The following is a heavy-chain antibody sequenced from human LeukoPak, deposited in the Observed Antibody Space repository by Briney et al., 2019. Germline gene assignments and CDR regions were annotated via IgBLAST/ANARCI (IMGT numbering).Heavy chain of an antibody. CDR2: INPNNGAT. D-gene: IGHD1-26*01. Sequence: ASVKVSCKASGYTFTGYYIQWVRQAPGQGLEWMGRINPNNGATNHAQKLQGRVTITGDTSISTAYMEPSSLRSDDTAVYYCTRESGSYHGNDYWGQGTLVTVSS. V-gene: IGHV1-2*06. CDR3: TRESGSYHGNDY. J-gene: IGHJ4*02. CDR1: GYTFTGYY.